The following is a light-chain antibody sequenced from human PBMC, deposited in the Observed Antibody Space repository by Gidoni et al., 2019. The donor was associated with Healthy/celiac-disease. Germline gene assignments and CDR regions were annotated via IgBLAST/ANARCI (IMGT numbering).Light chain of an antibody. V-gene: IGLV1-51*02. CDR1: SSNIGNNY. Sequence: APGQKVTISCSGSSSNIGNNYVSWYQQLPGTAPKLLIYENNKRPSGIPDRFSGSKSGTSATLGITGLQTGDEADYYCGTWDSSLSAVVFGGGTKLTV. CDR2: ENN. J-gene: IGLJ2*01. CDR3: GTWDSSLSAVV.